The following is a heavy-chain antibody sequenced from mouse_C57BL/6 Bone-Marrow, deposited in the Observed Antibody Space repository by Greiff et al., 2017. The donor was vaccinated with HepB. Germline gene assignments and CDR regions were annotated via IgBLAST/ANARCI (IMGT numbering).Heavy chain of an antibody. D-gene: IGHD1-1*01. CDR2: IDPETGGT. Sequence: QVHVKQSGAELVRPGASVTLSCKASGYTFTDYEMHWVKQTPVHGLEWIGAIDPETGGTAYNQKFKGKAILTADKSSSTAYMELRSLTSEDSAVYYCTRAYYYGSKGYWGQGTTLTVSS. V-gene: IGHV1-15*01. J-gene: IGHJ2*01. CDR3: TRAYYYGSKGY. CDR1: GYTFTDYE.